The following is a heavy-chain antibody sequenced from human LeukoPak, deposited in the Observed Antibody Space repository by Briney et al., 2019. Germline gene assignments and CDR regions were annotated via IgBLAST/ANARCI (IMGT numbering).Heavy chain of an antibody. D-gene: IGHD3-9*01. Sequence: GGTLRLSCAASGFTFSSYGMSWVRQAPGKGLEWVSAISGSGYNTYYADSVKGRFTISRDNSKNTLYLQMKSLSAEDTAVYYCAKVRNILQYFDWLPDLDYWGQGTLVTVSS. CDR3: AKVRNILQYFDWLPDLDY. V-gene: IGHV3-23*01. J-gene: IGHJ4*02. CDR2: ISGSGYNT. CDR1: GFTFSSYG.